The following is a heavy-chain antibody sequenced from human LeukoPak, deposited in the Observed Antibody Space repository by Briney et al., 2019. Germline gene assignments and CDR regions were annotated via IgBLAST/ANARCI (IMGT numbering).Heavy chain of an antibody. V-gene: IGHV4-38-2*01. CDR1: GFSISSDYS. D-gene: IGHD3-3*02. CDR3: ARNGFRNFDWLDP. CDR2: IHHSGST. Sequence: SETLSLTCGVSGFSISSDYSWAWIRQPPGKGLEWIGSIHHSGSTVYNSSLVSRVTISLGASKNQFSLLLTSVTAADTAVYYCARNGFRNFDWLDPWGQGTLVTVSS. J-gene: IGHJ5*02.